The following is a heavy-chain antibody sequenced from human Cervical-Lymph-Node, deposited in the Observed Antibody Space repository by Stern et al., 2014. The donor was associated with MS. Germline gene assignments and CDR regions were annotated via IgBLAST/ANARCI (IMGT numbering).Heavy chain of an antibody. CDR3: ARGPVGGMPY. CDR2: IYYSGSV. CDR1: NGSIGYYS. D-gene: IGHD3-16*01. Sequence: QVQLQESGPGLVKPSATLSLTCNASNGSIGYYSWSWIRQPPGQGLEWIGYIYYSGSVNYSPSLKSRVTMSVDTSKNQFSLKVSSVTAADAAVYYCARGPVGGMPYWGQGILVTVSP. V-gene: IGHV4-59*01. J-gene: IGHJ4*02.